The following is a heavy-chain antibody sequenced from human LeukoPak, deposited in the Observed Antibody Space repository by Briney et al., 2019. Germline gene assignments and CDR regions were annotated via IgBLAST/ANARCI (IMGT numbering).Heavy chain of an antibody. D-gene: IGHD4-11*01. V-gene: IGHV4-39*07. J-gene: IGHJ5*02. Sequence: SETLSLTCTVSGDSISSSSYYWGWIRQPPGKGLEWIGSIYYSGTTYYNPSLKSRVTISVDTSKNLFSLKLSSVTAADTAVYYCARGRTTATPWGQGTLVTVSS. CDR3: ARGRTTATP. CDR2: IYYSGTT. CDR1: GDSISSSSYY.